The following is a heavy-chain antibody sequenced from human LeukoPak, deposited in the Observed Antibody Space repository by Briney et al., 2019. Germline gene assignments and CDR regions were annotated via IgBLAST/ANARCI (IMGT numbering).Heavy chain of an antibody. CDR1: GGTFSSYS. D-gene: IGHD6-19*01. V-gene: IGHV1-69*06. Sequence: SVKVSCKASGGTFSSYSFNWVRQAPGQGLEWMGRIIPIFGTTNYAQKFQGRVTITADKSTGTAYMEVGSLRSDDTAVFYCAASPVAGKLDSWGQGTLVTVSS. CDR3: AASPVAGKLDS. J-gene: IGHJ4*02. CDR2: IIPIFGTT.